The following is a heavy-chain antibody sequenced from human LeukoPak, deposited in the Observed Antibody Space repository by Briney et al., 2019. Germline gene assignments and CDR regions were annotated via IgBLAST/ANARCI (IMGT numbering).Heavy chain of an antibody. CDR3: ASYDYGDYRGVDY. CDR2: IYYSGST. Sequence: PSETLSLTCTVSGGSVSSGSYYWSWIRQPPGKGLEWIGYIYYSGSTNYNPSLKSRVTISVDTSKNQFSPKLSSVTAADTAVYYCASYDYGDYRGVDYWGQGTLVTVSS. CDR1: GGSVSSGSYY. V-gene: IGHV4-61*01. D-gene: IGHD4-17*01. J-gene: IGHJ4*02.